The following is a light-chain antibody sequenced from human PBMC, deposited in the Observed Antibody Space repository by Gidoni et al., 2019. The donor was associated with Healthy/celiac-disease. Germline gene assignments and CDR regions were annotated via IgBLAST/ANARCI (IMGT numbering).Light chain of an antibody. CDR3: QQCSNRPLA. V-gene: IGKV3-11*01. CDR1: QSVSSY. Sequence: ELVFTQSPATLSLSRGERATLSCRASQSVSSYLAWYQQKPGQAPRLLIYDASNGATGIPARFSGSGSGTDFTFTISSLEPEDFAAYYCQQCSNRPLAFGQGTRLEIK. J-gene: IGKJ5*01. CDR2: DAS.